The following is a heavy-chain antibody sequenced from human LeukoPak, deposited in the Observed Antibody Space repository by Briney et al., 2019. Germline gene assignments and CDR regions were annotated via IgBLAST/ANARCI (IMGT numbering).Heavy chain of an antibody. D-gene: IGHD6-13*01. Sequence: GGSLRLSCAASGFTFDDYAMHWVRQAPGKGLEWVSGISWNSGRINYADSVKGRFTISRDNAKNSLYLQMNSLRAEDTALYYCAKDIGSSSWYGGGLNYGMDVWGQGTTVTVSS. CDR2: ISWNSGRI. CDR1: GFTFDDYA. J-gene: IGHJ6*02. CDR3: AKDIGSSSWYGGGLNYGMDV. V-gene: IGHV3-9*01.